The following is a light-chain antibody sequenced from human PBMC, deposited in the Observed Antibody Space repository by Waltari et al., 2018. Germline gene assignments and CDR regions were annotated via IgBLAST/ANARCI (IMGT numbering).Light chain of an antibody. V-gene: IGKV3-20*01. CDR2: GAS. CDR1: QSVSRSY. J-gene: IGKJ3*01. Sequence: CRGSQSVSRSYLAWYQQKPGQAPRLLIYGASSRATGIPDRFSGSGSGTDFTLTISRLEPEDFAVYYCQQYGSSPFTFGPGTKVDIK. CDR3: QQYGSSPFT.